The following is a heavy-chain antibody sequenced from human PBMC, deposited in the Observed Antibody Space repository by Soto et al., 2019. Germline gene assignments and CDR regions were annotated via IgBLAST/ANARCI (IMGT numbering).Heavy chain of an antibody. CDR3: AAFNTAMVNFDY. V-gene: IGHV3-66*01. J-gene: IGHJ4*02. CDR1: GFTVSSNY. CDR2: IYSGGGT. D-gene: IGHD5-18*01. Sequence: GGSLRLSCAASGFTVSSNYMSWVRQAPGKGLEWVSVIYSGGGTYYADSVKGRFTISRDNSKNTLYLQMNSLRAEDTAVYYCAAFNTAMVNFDYWGQGTLVTVSS.